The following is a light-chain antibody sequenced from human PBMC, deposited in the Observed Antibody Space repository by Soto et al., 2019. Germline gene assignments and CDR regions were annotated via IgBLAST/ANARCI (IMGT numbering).Light chain of an antibody. CDR2: GAS. J-gene: IGKJ4*01. V-gene: IGKV3-15*01. Sequence: EIVMTQSPATLSVSPGEGVTLSCRASQSVSSNLAWYQQKPGQAPRLLIYGASTRATGIPARFSGSGSGTEFTLTISSLQSEDFALYYCQQYNNWPPLTFGGGTKVEIK. CDR3: QQYNNWPPLT. CDR1: QSVSSN.